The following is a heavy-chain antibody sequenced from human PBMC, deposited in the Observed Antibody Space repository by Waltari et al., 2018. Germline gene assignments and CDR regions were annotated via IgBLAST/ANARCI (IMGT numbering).Heavy chain of an antibody. J-gene: IGHJ3*01. V-gene: IGHV4-59*01. CDR2: SYYTGST. D-gene: IGHD1-7*01. CDR1: GGAISGYY. Sequence: VQLQESDPGLVKPSETLSLTCSVSGGAISGYYVSWIRQAPGKKLEWIGNSYYTGSTNYNPSLKSRATISLDTSKNQLSLQLDSMTAADTAVYYCARGHLNSPFDDWGQGPMVAVSS. CDR3: ARGHLNSPFDD.